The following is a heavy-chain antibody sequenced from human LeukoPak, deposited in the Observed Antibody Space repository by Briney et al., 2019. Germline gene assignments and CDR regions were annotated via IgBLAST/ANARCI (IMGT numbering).Heavy chain of an antibody. V-gene: IGHV3-23*01. Sequence: PGGSLRLSCAASGFTFSSYAMSWVRQAPGKGLEWDSGISGSGGSTYYADSVKGRFTISRDNSKNTLYLQMNGLRAEDTAVYYCAKDPTMIVVVIPDYWGQGTLVTVSS. CDR3: AKDPTMIVVVIPDY. D-gene: IGHD3-22*01. CDR1: GFTFSSYA. CDR2: ISGSGGST. J-gene: IGHJ4*02.